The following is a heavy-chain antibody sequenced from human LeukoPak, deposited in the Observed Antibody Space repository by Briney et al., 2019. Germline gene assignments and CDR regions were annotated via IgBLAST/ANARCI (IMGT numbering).Heavy chain of an antibody. CDR2: INSDGYSI. J-gene: IGHJ4*02. CDR1: GFTFSSYW. CDR3: ARASPRYSSGWYRGY. V-gene: IGHV3-74*01. Sequence: GGSLRLSCAASGFTFSSYWVHWVRQAPGKGLVWVSRINSDGYSISYADSVKGRFTISRDNAKNTLYLQMNSLRVEDTAVYYCARASPRYSSGWYRGYWGQGTLVTVSS. D-gene: IGHD6-19*01.